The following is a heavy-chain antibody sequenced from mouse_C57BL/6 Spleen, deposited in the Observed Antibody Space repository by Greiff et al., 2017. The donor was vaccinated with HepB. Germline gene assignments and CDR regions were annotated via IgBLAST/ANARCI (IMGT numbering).Heavy chain of an antibody. CDR3: ARKGWIYYDYHY. V-gene: IGHV1-55*01. J-gene: IGHJ2*01. D-gene: IGHD2-4*01. CDR1: GYTFTSYW. Sequence: QVQLQQPGAELVKPGASVKMSCKASGYTFTSYWITWVKQRPGQGLEWIGDIYPGSGSTNYNEKFKSKATLTVDPSSSTAYMQLSSLTSEDSAVYYCARKGWIYYDYHYGGQGTTLTVSS. CDR2: IYPGSGST.